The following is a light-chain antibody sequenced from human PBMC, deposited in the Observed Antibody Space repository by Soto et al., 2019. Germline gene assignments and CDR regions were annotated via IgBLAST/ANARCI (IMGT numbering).Light chain of an antibody. Sequence: DIQMTQSPSSLSASVGDRVTITCRASQSSSSYLNWYQQKPGKAPKLLIYAASSLQSGVPSRFSGSGSGTDFTLTISSLQPEAFATYYCQQRYSTPQYTFGQGTKLEIK. CDR2: AAS. V-gene: IGKV1-39*01. CDR3: QQRYSTPQYT. CDR1: QSSSSY. J-gene: IGKJ2*01.